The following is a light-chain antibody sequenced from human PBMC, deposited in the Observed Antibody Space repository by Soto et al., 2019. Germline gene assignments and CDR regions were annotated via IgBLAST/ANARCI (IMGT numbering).Light chain of an antibody. CDR2: EVS. CDR1: SSDVGLYNY. CDR3: SSYTTSSPVL. V-gene: IGLV2-14*01. J-gene: IGLJ2*01. Sequence: QSALTQPASVSGSPGQSITISCTGTSSDVGLYNYVSWYQQHPGKVPKLMIYEVSKRPSGVSTRFSGSKSANTASLTISGLQAEDEADYYCSSYTTSSPVLFGGGTKLTVL.